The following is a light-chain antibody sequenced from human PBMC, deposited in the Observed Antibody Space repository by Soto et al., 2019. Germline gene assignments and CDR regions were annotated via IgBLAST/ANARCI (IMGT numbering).Light chain of an antibody. J-gene: IGKJ1*01. CDR1: QSVSNN. CDR2: DAS. Sequence: ILMTQSPATLSVSPGERATLSCRASQSVSNNLAWYQQKPGQAPRLLIYDASTRATGIPARFSGSGSGTEFTLTISGLQSEDFVVYYCQQYGSSTWTFGQGTKVEIK. CDR3: QQYGSSTWT. V-gene: IGKV3-15*01.